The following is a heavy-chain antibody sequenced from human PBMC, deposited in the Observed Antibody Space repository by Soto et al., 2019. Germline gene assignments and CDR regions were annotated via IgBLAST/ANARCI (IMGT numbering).Heavy chain of an antibody. CDR3: ARSRIAARLINWFDP. Sequence: SETLSLTCAVYGGSFSGYYWSWIRQPPGKGLEWIGEINHSGSTNYNPSLKSRVTISVDTSKHLFTLKLGSVTAADTAVYYCARSRIAARLINWFDPWGQGTLVTVSS. CDR2: INHSGST. V-gene: IGHV4-34*01. D-gene: IGHD6-6*01. CDR1: GGSFSGYY. J-gene: IGHJ5*02.